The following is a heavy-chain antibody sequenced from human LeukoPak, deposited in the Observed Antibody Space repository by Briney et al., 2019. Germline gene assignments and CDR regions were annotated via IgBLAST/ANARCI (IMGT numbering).Heavy chain of an antibody. Sequence: SETLALTWNGSGGSLSSYYWSWIPQPPRKGLEWIGYMFYSGHTSYNPSLHSRATVPLDTSNHQFSLTLSSVPAALTAVYYCPRAQVSLVVDFGTAVWGQGHTVIVS. CDR1: GGSLSSYY. V-gene: IGHV4-59*01. D-gene: IGHD2-2*01. CDR3: PRAQVSLVVDFGTAV. CDR2: MFYSGHT. J-gene: IGHJ6*02.